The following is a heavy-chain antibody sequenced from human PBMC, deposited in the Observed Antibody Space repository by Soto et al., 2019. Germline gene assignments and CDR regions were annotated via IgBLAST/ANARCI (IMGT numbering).Heavy chain of an antibody. V-gene: IGHV3-23*01. CDR3: AKDFGPYGSGGRSTY. Sequence: EVQLLESGGGLVQPGGSLRLSCAASGFTFSSYAMSWVRQAPGKGLEWVSAMSGSGGSTYYADSVKGRFTISRDNSKNTLYLQMNSLRAEDTAVYYCAKDFGPYGSGGRSTYWGQGTLVTVSS. CDR1: GFTFSSYA. J-gene: IGHJ4*02. D-gene: IGHD4-17*01. CDR2: MSGSGGST.